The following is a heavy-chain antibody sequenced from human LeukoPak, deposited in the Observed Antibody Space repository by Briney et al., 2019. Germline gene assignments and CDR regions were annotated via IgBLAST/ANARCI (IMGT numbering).Heavy chain of an antibody. CDR1: GFTFSSYE. CDR3: ARESIAVAGAPFDY. CDR2: ISSGSTI. J-gene: IGHJ4*02. Sequence: GGSLRLSCAASGFTFSSYEMNWVRQAPGKGLEWVSYISSGSTIYDADSVTGRFTISRDNAKNSLYLQMNSLRAEDTAVYYCARESIAVAGAPFDYWGQGTLVTVSS. D-gene: IGHD6-19*01. V-gene: IGHV3-48*03.